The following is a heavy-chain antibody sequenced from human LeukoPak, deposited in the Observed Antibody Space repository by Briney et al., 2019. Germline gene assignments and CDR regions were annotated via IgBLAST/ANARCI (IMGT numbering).Heavy chain of an antibody. Sequence: SETLSLTCAVYGGSFSGYYWSWIRQPPGKGLEWIGEINHSGSTNYNPSLKSRVTISVDTSKNQFSLKLSPVTAADTAVYYCAMSGPYSNYAYWGQGTLVTVSS. CDR1: GGSFSGYY. CDR3: AMSGPYSNYAY. CDR2: INHSGST. V-gene: IGHV4-34*01. D-gene: IGHD4-4*01. J-gene: IGHJ4*02.